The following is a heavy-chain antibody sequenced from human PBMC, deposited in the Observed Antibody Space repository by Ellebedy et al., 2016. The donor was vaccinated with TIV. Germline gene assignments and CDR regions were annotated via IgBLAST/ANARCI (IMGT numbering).Heavy chain of an antibody. Sequence: GGSLRLXCKASGYTFTTYAIAWVRQMPGKGLERMGIIYPADSDTIYSPSFQGQVTISVDKSINTAYLQWNSLKASDTAMYYCASRGYTYGYYLDYWGQGTLVTVSS. J-gene: IGHJ4*02. CDR2: IYPADSDT. CDR3: ASRGYTYGYYLDY. V-gene: IGHV5-51*01. CDR1: GYTFTTYA. D-gene: IGHD5-18*01.